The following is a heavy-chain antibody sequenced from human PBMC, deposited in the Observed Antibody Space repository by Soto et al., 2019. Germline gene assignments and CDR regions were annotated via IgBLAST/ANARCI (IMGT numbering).Heavy chain of an antibody. J-gene: IGHJ4*02. Sequence: QVQLVQSGAEVKKPGASVKVSCKASGYTFTGFYMHWVRQAPGQGLEWMGWINPKSSDTEYAQNFQGWVTMTRDPSISTAYMDLSRLKSDDTAVYYCASGGSTVTREFDYWGQGTLVSVSS. D-gene: IGHD4-17*01. CDR1: GYTFTGFY. CDR3: ASGGSTVTREFDY. V-gene: IGHV1-2*04. CDR2: INPKSSDT.